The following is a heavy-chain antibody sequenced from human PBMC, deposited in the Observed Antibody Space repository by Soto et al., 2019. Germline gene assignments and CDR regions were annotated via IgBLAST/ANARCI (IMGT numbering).Heavy chain of an antibody. CDR2: IYYSGST. CDR1: GGSISSGGYY. J-gene: IGHJ1*01. CDR3: AKDQAAAGTISRYFQY. V-gene: IGHV4-31*03. D-gene: IGHD6-13*01. Sequence: SETLSLTCTVSGGSISSGGYYWSWIRQHPGKGLEWIGYIYYSGSTYYNPSLKSRVTISVDTSKNQFSLKLSSVTAADTAVYYCAKDQAAAGTISRYFQYWGQGTLVTVSS.